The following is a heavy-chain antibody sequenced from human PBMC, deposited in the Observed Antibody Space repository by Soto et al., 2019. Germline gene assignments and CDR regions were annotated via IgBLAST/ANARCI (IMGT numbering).Heavy chain of an antibody. V-gene: IGHV2-5*02. Sequence: SGPTLVKPTQTLTLTCTFSGFSLSTSGVGVGWIRQPPGKALEWLALIYWDDDKRYSPSLKSRLTITKDTSKNQVVLTMTNMDPVDTATYYCAHRVVLQLGDAFDIWGQGTMVTVSS. J-gene: IGHJ3*02. CDR2: IYWDDDK. D-gene: IGHD6-13*01. CDR3: AHRVVLQLGDAFDI. CDR1: GFSLSTSGVG.